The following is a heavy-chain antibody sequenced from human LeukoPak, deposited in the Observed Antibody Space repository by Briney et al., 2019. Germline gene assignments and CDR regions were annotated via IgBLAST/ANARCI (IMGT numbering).Heavy chain of an antibody. CDR2: ISSSGSTI. CDR3: AREGFRGYCSGGSCGGYMDV. CDR1: GFTFSSYE. D-gene: IGHD2-15*01. Sequence: GGSLRLSCAASGFTFSSYEMNWVRQAPGKGLEWVSYISSSGSTIYYADSVKGRFTISRDNAKNSLYLQMNSLRAEDTAVYYCAREGFRGYCSGGSCGGYMDVWGKGATVTVSS. J-gene: IGHJ6*03. V-gene: IGHV3-48*03.